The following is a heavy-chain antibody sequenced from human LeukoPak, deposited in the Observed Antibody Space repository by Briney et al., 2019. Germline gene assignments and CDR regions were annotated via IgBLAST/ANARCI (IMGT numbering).Heavy chain of an antibody. V-gene: IGHV3-30*18. CDR1: GFTFSSYG. CDR2: ISYDGSNK. D-gene: IGHD5-18*01. Sequence: GGSLRLSCAASGFTFSSYGMHWVRQAPGKGLEGVAVISYDGSNKYYADSVKGRFTISRDNSKNTLYLQMNILRAEDSAVYYCAKNAGYSYGLYYFDYWGQGTLVTVSS. CDR3: AKNAGYSYGLYYFDY. J-gene: IGHJ4*02.